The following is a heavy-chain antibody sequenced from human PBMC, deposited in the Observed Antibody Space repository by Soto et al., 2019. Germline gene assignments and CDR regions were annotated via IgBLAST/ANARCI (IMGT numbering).Heavy chain of an antibody. Sequence: GASVKVSCKTSGYTFINYDINWVRQAPGKGLEWMGLTNPKSGKTGYAQKFQGRVSMTRDTSTSTAYMELNSLRSEDTATYYCSRTPGDYWGQGTLVTVSS. CDR1: GYTFINYD. CDR3: SRTPGDY. J-gene: IGHJ4*02. CDR2: TNPKSGKT. V-gene: IGHV1-8*01. D-gene: IGHD2-15*01.